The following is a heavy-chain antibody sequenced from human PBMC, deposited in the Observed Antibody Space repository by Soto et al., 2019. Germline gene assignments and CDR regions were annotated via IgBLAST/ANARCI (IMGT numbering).Heavy chain of an antibody. CDR2: MNPNSGNT. V-gene: IGHV1-8*01. Sequence: QVQLVQSGAEVKKPGASVKVSCKASGYTFTSYDINWVRQATGQGLEWMGWMNPNSGNTGYAQKFQGRVTMTSNTSIRTAYMELRSLRSDVTAGSHGARSTNDYGDRHWGQGTLVTVSS. J-gene: IGHJ4*02. CDR1: GYTFTSYD. CDR3: ARSTNDYGDRH. D-gene: IGHD4-17*01.